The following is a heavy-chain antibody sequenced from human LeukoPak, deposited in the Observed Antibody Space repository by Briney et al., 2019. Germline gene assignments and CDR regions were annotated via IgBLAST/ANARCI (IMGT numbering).Heavy chain of an antibody. V-gene: IGHV1-2*02. Sequence: ASVKVSCKASGYTFTGYYMNWVRQAPGQGLEWMGWINSDSGFTKYAQKFQGRVTMTRDTSITTVYMDLTRLTSDDTAVYYCARNFGMKGFDPCGQGTLVTVSS. CDR2: INSDSGFT. D-gene: IGHD3-3*01. J-gene: IGHJ5*02. CDR3: ARNFGMKGFDP. CDR1: GYTFTGYY.